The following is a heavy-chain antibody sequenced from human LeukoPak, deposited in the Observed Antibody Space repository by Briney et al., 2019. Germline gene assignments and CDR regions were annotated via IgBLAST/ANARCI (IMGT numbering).Heavy chain of an antibody. Sequence: PSQTLSLTCAVSGGSISSGDYYWSWIRQPPGKGLEWIGCIYYNGNTYYNPSLRSRVTISVDTSKNQFSLKLSSVTAADTAVYFCARVNMDTLSSLDYWGPGTLVTVSS. J-gene: IGHJ4*02. CDR1: GGSISSGDYY. V-gene: IGHV4-30-4*01. CDR3: ARVNMDTLSSLDY. CDR2: IYYNGNT. D-gene: IGHD5-18*01.